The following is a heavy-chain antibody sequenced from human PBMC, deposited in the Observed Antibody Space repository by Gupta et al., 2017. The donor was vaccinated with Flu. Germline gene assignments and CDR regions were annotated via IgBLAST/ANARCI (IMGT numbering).Heavy chain of an antibody. CDR1: GFTFTDHW. D-gene: IGHD5-18*01. Sequence: EVQLVESGGGSLQPGGSLRLSCEASGFTFTDHWMHWVRQAPGKGLVWVSRVNGDGSRTNYADFVEGRFTISRDNAKNTVYLQMNSLRPEDTGVYYCARGVRYMYGCDYWGQGALVTVSS. J-gene: IGHJ4*02. CDR2: VNGDGSRT. CDR3: ARGVRYMYGCDY. V-gene: IGHV3-74*01.